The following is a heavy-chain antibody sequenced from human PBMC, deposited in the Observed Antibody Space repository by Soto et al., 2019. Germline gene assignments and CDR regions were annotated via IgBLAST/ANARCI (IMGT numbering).Heavy chain of an antibody. J-gene: IGHJ4*02. D-gene: IGHD5-18*01. CDR2: ISYDGSNK. CDR1: GFTFSSYA. V-gene: IGHV3-30-3*01. Sequence: GGSLRLSCAASGFTFSSYAMHWVRQAPGKGLEWVAVISYDGSNKYYADSVKGRFTISRDNSKNTLYLQMNSLRAEDTAVYYCARDSQDTAMVTLDYWGQGTMVTVYS. CDR3: ARDSQDTAMVTLDY.